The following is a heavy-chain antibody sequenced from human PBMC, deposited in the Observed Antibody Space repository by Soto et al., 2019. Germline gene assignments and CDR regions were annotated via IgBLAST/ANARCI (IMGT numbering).Heavy chain of an antibody. Sequence: GGSLRLSCAASGFTFSSYDMHWVRQATGKGLEWVSAIGTAGDTYYPGSVKGRFTISRENAKNSLYLQMNSLRAGDTAVYYCARKTTVTSPGSWYWYFDLWGRGTLVTVSS. J-gene: IGHJ2*01. D-gene: IGHD4-17*01. CDR3: ARKTTVTSPGSWYWYFDL. CDR1: GFTFSSYD. V-gene: IGHV3-13*01. CDR2: IGTAGDT.